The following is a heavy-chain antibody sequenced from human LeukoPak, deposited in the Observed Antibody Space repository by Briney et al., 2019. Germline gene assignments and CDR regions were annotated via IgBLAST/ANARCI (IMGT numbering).Heavy chain of an antibody. CDR1: GYSFTSYG. J-gene: IGHJ6*03. CDR3: ARGGGQWPENLYYYYYMEV. CDR2: SSAYNGDT. D-gene: IGHD6-19*01. V-gene: IGHV1-18*01. Sequence: ASVKVSCKASGYSFTSYGINWGRQGPGQGLEWMGWSSAYNGDTNYAQKLQGRVTMTTDTSTSTAYMELRSLRSDDTAVYYCARGGGQWPENLYYYYYMEVWGKGTTVTVSS.